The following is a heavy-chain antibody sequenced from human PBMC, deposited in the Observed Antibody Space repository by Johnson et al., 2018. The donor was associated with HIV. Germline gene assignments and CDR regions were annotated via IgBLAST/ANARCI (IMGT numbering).Heavy chain of an antibody. Sequence: EVQLVESGGGLVQPGGSLRLSCAASGFTFSSYAMSWVRQAPGKGLEWVSAISGSGGSTYYADSVKGRFTISRDNSKNTRYLKLNSLRAEDTAVYYCASSGVDYYDSRVWWCQGTMVTVSS. D-gene: IGHD3-22*01. V-gene: IGHV3-23*04. CDR2: ISGSGGST. J-gene: IGHJ3*01. CDR1: GFTFSSYA. CDR3: ASSGVDYYDSRVW.